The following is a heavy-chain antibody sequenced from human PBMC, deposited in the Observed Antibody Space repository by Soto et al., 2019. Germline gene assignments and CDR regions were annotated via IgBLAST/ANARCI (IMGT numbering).Heavy chain of an antibody. J-gene: IGHJ3*01. CDR1: GFNFSSYD. Sequence: EVQLVESGGGLVQPGESLRLSCEASGFNFSSYDMRWVRQATGKGLEWVSVIGTAGDTYYPGSVKGRFTISRENAKNSLYLQMNSLRAGDTAVYYCARAGQGASCSGGSCYLGASDVWGQGTMVTVSS. CDR3: ARAGQGASCSGGSCYLGASDV. CDR2: IGTAGDT. D-gene: IGHD2-15*01. V-gene: IGHV3-13*01.